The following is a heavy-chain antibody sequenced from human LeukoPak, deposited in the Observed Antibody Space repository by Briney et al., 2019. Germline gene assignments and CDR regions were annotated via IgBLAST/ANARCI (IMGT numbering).Heavy chain of an antibody. CDR3: ARDKFPGALRAFDI. J-gene: IGHJ3*02. CDR1: GYTFTGYY. CDR2: INPNSGGT. V-gene: IGHV1-2*02. Sequence: ASVKVSCKASGYTFTGYYMHWVRQAPGQGLEWMGWINPNSGGTNYAQKLQGRVTMTTDTSTSTAYMELRSLRSDDTAVHYCARDKFPGALRAFDIWGQGTMVTVSS.